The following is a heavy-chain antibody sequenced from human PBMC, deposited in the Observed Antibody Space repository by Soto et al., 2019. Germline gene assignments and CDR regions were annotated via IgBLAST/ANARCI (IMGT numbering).Heavy chain of an antibody. CDR2: ISAHNGNT. CDR3: ARGRYGDY. V-gene: IGHV1-18*01. D-gene: IGHD1-1*01. Sequence: QVHLVQSGAEVKKPGASVKVSCQGSGYAFTTYGITWVRQAPGQGLEWMGWISAHNGNTNYAQKLQGRVTVTRDTATSTAYRELRSLRYDATAVYYWARGRYGDYWGQGALVTVSS. CDR1: GYAFTTYG. J-gene: IGHJ4*02.